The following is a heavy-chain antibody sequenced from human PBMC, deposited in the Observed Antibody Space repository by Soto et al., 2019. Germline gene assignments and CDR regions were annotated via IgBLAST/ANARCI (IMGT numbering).Heavy chain of an antibody. V-gene: IGHV4-59*01. CDR2: IYYSGST. CDR1: GGSISSYY. Sequence: SETLSLTCTVSGGSISSYYWSWIRQPPGKGLEWIGYIYYSGSTNYNPSLKSRVTISVDTSKNQFSLKLSSVTAADTAVYYCAREIAVPDAFDIWGQGTMVTVSS. D-gene: IGHD2-21*01. J-gene: IGHJ3*02. CDR3: AREIAVPDAFDI.